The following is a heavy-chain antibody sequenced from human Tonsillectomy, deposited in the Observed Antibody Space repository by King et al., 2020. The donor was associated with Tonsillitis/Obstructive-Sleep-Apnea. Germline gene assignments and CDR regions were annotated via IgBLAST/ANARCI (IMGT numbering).Heavy chain of an antibody. V-gene: IGHV3-23*04. D-gene: IGHD2-2*01. J-gene: IGHJ4*02. CDR2: ISGSGDST. Sequence: VQLVESGGGLVQPGKSLRLSCAASGFTFSSYAMSWVRQAPGKGLEWVSTISGSGDSTYYADSVKGRFTISRDNSKNTLFLQMNSLRADDTALYYCAKLNSILVVPAAIDYWGQGTLVTVSS. CDR3: AKLNSILVVPAAIDY. CDR1: GFTFSSYA.